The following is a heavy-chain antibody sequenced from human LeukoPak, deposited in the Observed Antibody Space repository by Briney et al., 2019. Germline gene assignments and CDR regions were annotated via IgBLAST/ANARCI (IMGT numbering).Heavy chain of an antibody. CDR3: ARDRHHYYDSSGYLFQH. CDR2: INPSDGST. V-gene: IGHV1-46*01. Sequence: ASVKVSCKASGYTFTSYYIHLVRQAPGQGFECMAIINPSDGSTTNSQKFQGRVTMTRDTSISTASMELSRLRSDDTAVYYCARDRHHYYDSSGYLFQHWGQGTLVTVSS. J-gene: IGHJ1*01. D-gene: IGHD3-22*01. CDR1: GYTFTSYY.